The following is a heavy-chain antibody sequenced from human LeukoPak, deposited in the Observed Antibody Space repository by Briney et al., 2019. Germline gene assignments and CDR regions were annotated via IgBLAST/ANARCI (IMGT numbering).Heavy chain of an antibody. V-gene: IGHV1-69*04. CDR2: IIPILGIA. CDR3: ARIITRGWYFDL. J-gene: IGHJ2*01. Sequence: RASVKVSCKASGGTFSSYAISWVRQAPGQGLEWMGRIIPILGIANYAQKFQGRVTITADKSTSTAYMELSSLRSEDTAVYYCARIITRGWYFDLWGRGTLVTVSS. CDR1: GGTFSSYA. D-gene: IGHD5-24*01.